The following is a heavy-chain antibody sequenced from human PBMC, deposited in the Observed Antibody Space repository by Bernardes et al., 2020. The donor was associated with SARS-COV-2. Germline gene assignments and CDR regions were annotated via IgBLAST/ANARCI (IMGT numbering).Heavy chain of an antibody. CDR3: ARHNFQGSGYYIDY. D-gene: IGHD5-12*01. CDR2: TFYRSKWYN. CDR1: GDSLSSNSVA. J-gene: IGHJ4*02. Sequence: QTLSLTCAISGDSLSSNSVAWPLLRQSPARGLAWLGRTFYRSKWYNDYAVSVKSRISISPDTSKNQFSLLLYSVTPEDTAVYYCARHNFQGSGYYIDYWGQGTLVTVSS. V-gene: IGHV6-1*01.